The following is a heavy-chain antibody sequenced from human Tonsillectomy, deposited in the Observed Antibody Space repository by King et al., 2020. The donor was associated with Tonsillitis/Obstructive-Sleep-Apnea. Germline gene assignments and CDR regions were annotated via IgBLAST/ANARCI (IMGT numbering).Heavy chain of an antibody. CDR2: IYWDDDK. D-gene: IGHD4-17*01. J-gene: IGHJ3*02. Sequence: TLKESGPTLVKPTQTLTLTCTFSGFSLSTGGVGVGWIRQPPGKALEWLAVIYWDDDKRYSPSLKSRLTITKDTSKNQVVLTMTNMDPVDTATYYCSRGGYGSDAFDIWGQGTMGTVSS. CDR1: GFSLSTGGVG. CDR3: SRGGYGSDAFDI. V-gene: IGHV2-5*02.